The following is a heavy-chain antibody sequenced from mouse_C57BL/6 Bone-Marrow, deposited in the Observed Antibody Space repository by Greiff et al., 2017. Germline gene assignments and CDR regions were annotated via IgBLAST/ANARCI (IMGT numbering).Heavy chain of an antibody. Sequence: VQLQQSGPGLVAPSQTLSITCTVSGFSLTSYGVHWVRQPPGKGLEWMVVIWPDGSTTNNSALKARLSISKDNSKSQVFLKMNSLQADDTAMYYCARHYYGSSWYCDVWGTGTTVTVSS. CDR1: GFSLTSYG. CDR3: ARHYYGSSWYCDV. J-gene: IGHJ1*03. V-gene: IGHV2-6-1*01. CDR2: IWPDGST. D-gene: IGHD1-1*01.